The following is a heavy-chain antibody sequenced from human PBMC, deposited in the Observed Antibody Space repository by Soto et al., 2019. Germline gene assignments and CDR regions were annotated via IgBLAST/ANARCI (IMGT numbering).Heavy chain of an antibody. CDR1: GFTFSSYS. J-gene: IGHJ5*02. Sequence: EVQLVESGGGLVKPGGSLRLSCAASGFTFSSYSMNWVRQAPGKGLEWVSSISSSSTYIYYADSVKGRFTISRDNAKKSLYLQMNSLRAEDTALYYCAVIGVVAATHWFDPWGQGTLVTVSS. CDR2: ISSSSTYI. CDR3: AVIGVVAATHWFDP. V-gene: IGHV3-21*01. D-gene: IGHD2-15*01.